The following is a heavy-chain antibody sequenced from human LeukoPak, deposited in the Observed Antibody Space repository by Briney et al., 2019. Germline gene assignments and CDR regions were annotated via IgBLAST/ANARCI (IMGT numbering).Heavy chain of an antibody. D-gene: IGHD5-18*01. V-gene: IGHV1-46*01. CDR3: ARDSYGSDY. CDR2: ITPSDGST. J-gene: IGHJ4*02. Sequence: ASVTVSCMASGYTFSNYHVHWVRQAPGQGLEWMGKITPSDGSTTYAQNFQDRVIMTRDTSSSTVYVQLSSLRSEDTAVYYCARDSYGSDYWGQGTLVTVSS. CDR1: GYTFSNYH.